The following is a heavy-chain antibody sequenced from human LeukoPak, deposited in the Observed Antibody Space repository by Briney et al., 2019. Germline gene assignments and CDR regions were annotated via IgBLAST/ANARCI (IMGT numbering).Heavy chain of an antibody. Sequence: SVKVSCKAPGGTFSSYAISWVRQAPGQGLKWMGGIIPIFGTANYAQKFQGRVTITADESTSTAYMELSSLRSEDTAVYYCARDSLDSANFDYWGQGTLVTVSS. V-gene: IGHV1-69*13. D-gene: IGHD3-22*01. CDR3: ARDSLDSANFDY. J-gene: IGHJ4*02. CDR2: IIPIFGTA. CDR1: GGTFSSYA.